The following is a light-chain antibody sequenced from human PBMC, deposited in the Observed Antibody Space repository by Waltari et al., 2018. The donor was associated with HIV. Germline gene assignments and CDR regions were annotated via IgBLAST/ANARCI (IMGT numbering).Light chain of an antibody. CDR2: EDN. CDR3: QARDRGIVI. J-gene: IGLJ2*01. Sequence: SYELTQPPSLSVSPGHTAVISCSGHDLHKQYACWYQLKTGQPPLLIISEDNKRPSGVLDGFSGSNAGNASTLTVTMAQSGDEAEYFCQARDRGIVIFGRGTKLIGL. CDR1: DLHKQY. V-gene: IGLV3-1*01.